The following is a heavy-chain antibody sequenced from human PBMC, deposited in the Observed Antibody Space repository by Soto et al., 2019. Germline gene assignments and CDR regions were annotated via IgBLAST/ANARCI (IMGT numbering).Heavy chain of an antibody. V-gene: IGHV3-74*01. CDR1: GFTFSSNW. CDR3: ATGSGWYSPDY. CDR2: IDKDGSSR. D-gene: IGHD6-19*01. J-gene: IGHJ4*02. Sequence: EVQLVESGGGLVQPGGSLRLSCAASGFTFSSNWMHWVRQGPGKGLVWVSRIDKDGSSRDYADSVKGRFTISRDNAKNTLYMEMSSLRADDTSVYYCATGSGWYSPDYWGQGTLVTVSS.